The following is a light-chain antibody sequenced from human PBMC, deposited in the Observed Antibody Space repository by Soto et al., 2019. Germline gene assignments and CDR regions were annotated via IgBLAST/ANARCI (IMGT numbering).Light chain of an antibody. J-gene: IGLJ3*02. Sequence: QTVVTQEPSLTVXXXXTVTXTCSSSTGAVTSDCFPNWFQQKPGQAPRTLIYNADNKHSWTPARFSGSLLGGKAALTLSSVQPEDEATYYCLLYCGATWMFGGGTKLTVL. CDR3: LLYCGATWM. CDR1: TGAVTSDCF. CDR2: NAD. V-gene: IGLV7-43*01.